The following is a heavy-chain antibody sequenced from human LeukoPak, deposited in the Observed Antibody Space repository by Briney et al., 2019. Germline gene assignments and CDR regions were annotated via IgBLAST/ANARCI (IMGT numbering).Heavy chain of an antibody. CDR2: ISYDGTKR. V-gene: IGHV3-30*04. CDR3: ARDLVSGSYGGWYDP. D-gene: IGHD1-26*01. Sequence: GGSLRLSCAASGFTFSNYAMHWVRQAPGKGLEWVAVISYDGTKRYYQDSVKGRFTISRDNSKNTLYLQVSSLRPEDTAVYYCARDLVSGSYGGWYDPRGQGTLVTVSS. J-gene: IGHJ5*02. CDR1: GFTFSNYA.